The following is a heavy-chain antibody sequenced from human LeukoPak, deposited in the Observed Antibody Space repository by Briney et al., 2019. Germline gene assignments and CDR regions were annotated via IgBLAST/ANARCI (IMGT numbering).Heavy chain of an antibody. CDR1: GYTFTSYG. CDR3: ARPLNQYYDFWSGSAFDI. CDR2: ISAYNGNT. D-gene: IGHD3-3*01. Sequence: GASVKVSCKAPGYTFTSYGISWVRQAPGQGLEWMGWISAYNGNTNYAQKLQGRVTMTTDTSTSTAYMELRSLRSDDTAVYYCARPLNQYYDFWSGSAFDIWGQGTMVTVSS. V-gene: IGHV1-18*01. J-gene: IGHJ3*02.